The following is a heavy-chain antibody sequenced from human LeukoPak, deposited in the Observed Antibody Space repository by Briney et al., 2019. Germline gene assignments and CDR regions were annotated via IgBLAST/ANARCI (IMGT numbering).Heavy chain of an antibody. D-gene: IGHD3-22*01. J-gene: IGHJ3*02. CDR3: ARRGYDSSGYYFAPDAFDI. CDR1: GGSFSGYY. Sequence: SETLSLTCAVYGGSFSGYYWSWIRQPPGKGLEWIGYIYYSGSTNYNPSLKSRVTISVDTSKNQFSLKLSSVTAADTAVYYCARRGYDSSGYYFAPDAFDIWGQGTMVTVSS. V-gene: IGHV4-59*08. CDR2: IYYSGST.